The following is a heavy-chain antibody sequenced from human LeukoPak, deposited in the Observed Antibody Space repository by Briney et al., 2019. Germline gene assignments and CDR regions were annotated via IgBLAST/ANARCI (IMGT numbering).Heavy chain of an antibody. J-gene: IGHJ6*02. CDR2: ISGNNNNA. D-gene: IGHD3-10*01. CDR3: AREILWFGDLLTYFLDV. CDR1: GYTFTNYY. Sequence: GASVKVSCKASGYTFTNYYIHWVRQAPGHGLEWMGWISGNNNNADYAQKFQGRVTMTTDISTSTAYMELSGLRSDDTAVYYCAREILWFGDLLTYFLDVWGQGTTVTVSS. V-gene: IGHV1-18*04.